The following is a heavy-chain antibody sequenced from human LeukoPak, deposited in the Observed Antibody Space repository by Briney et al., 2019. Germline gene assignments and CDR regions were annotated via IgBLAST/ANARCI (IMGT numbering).Heavy chain of an antibody. CDR3: ARDGSYGSRVPFDY. V-gene: IGHV4-39*07. D-gene: IGHD3-10*01. J-gene: IGHJ4*02. CDR1: GGSISSSSYY. Sequence: SETLSLTCTVSGGSISSSSYYWGWIRQPPGKGLEWIGSIYYSGSTYYNPSLKSRVTLTVDPSRNQFSLKLSSVTAADTAVYFCARDGSYGSRVPFDYWGPGTLVSASS. CDR2: IYYSGST.